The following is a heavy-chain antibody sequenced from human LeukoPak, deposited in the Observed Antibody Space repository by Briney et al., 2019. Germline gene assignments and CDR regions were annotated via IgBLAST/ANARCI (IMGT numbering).Heavy chain of an antibody. V-gene: IGHV3-30-3*01. D-gene: IGHD3-22*01. CDR1: GFTFSSYA. CDR3: ARGTVEAYYYDSSGYYPGY. Sequence: PGGSLRLSCAASGFTFSSYAMHWVRQAPGKGLEWVAVTSYDGSNKYYADSVKGRFTISRDNSKNTLYLQMNSLRAEDTAVYYCARGTVEAYYYDSSGYYPGYWGQGTLVTVSS. J-gene: IGHJ4*02. CDR2: TSYDGSNK.